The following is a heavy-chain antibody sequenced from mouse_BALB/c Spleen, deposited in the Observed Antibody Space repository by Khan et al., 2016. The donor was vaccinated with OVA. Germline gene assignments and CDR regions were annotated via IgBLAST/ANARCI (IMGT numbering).Heavy chain of an antibody. CDR1: GYTFTNYG. CDR3: ARGGRSAMDD. CDR2: IYTYTGEP. J-gene: IGHJ4*01. D-gene: IGHD3-3*01. Sequence: QIQLVQSGPDLKKPGETVKISCKASGYTFTNYGINWVKQAPGKGLKWMGWIYTYTGEPTYADDFKGRFAFSLDTSASTAYLQINNLKNEDTATXFCARGGRSAMDDWGQGTSVTVSS. V-gene: IGHV9-3-1*01.